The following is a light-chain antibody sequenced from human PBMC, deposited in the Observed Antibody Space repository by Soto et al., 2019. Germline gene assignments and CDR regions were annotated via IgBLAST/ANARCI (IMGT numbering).Light chain of an antibody. CDR3: HAWDSNTVV. J-gene: IGLJ2*01. CDR1: NIGSKS. Sequence: SYELTQPLSVSVALGQTASITCGGHNIGSKSVHWYQQRPGQAPVLIIYSDTNRPSGIPERFSGSNSGNTATLTLSRAQVGDEADYFCHAWDSNTVVFGGGTKVTVL. V-gene: IGLV3-9*01. CDR2: SDT.